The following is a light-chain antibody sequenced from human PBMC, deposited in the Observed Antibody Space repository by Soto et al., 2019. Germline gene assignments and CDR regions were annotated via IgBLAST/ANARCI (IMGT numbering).Light chain of an antibody. CDR3: QQYGSSPPVT. V-gene: IGKV3-20*01. Sequence: EIVLTQSRATLSLSPGERATLSCRASQSVSSYLAWYQQKPGQAPRLLIYDASSRATGIPDRFSGSGSGTDFTLTINRLEPEDFAVYYCQQYGSSPPVTFGPGTKVDIK. J-gene: IGKJ3*01. CDR2: DAS. CDR1: QSVSSY.